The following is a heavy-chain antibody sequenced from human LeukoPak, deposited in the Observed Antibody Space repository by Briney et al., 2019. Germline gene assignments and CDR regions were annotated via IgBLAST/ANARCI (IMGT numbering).Heavy chain of an antibody. Sequence: GGSLRLSCAASGFTFSTYGMHWVRQAPGKGLEWVAALSSDGSHTYYADSVKGRFTIARDNSKSTLFLQVNSLRAEDTALYYCAKGGYSYGYADYWGQGTPVTVSS. CDR1: GFTFSTYG. CDR2: LSSDGSHT. CDR3: AKGGYSYGYADY. V-gene: IGHV3-30*18. J-gene: IGHJ4*02. D-gene: IGHD5-18*01.